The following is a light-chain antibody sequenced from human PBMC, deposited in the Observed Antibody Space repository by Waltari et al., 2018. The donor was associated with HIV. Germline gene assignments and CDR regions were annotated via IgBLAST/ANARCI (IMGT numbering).Light chain of an antibody. V-gene: IGLV3-9*01. CDR1: YIGTKN. J-gene: IGLJ1*01. CDR3: QVWDSSTVI. CDR2: KNI. Sequence: SYQLTQPPSLSVAPGQTATIPCGGDYIGTKNVRWYQQNPGQAPLSVIFKNINRPAGIPERFSGSNSGNTAILTISAAQVADEADYYCQVWDSSTVIFGSGTTVTV.